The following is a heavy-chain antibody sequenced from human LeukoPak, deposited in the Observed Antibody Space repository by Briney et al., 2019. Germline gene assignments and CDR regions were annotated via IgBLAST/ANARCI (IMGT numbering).Heavy chain of an antibody. CDR3: AKDRYYDFWSGYGDY. CDR2: IYRGGST. CDR1: GFTVSSKY. J-gene: IGHJ4*02. D-gene: IGHD3-3*01. Sequence: GGSLRLSCAASGFTVSSKYMSWVRQPPGRGLEWVSVIYRGGSTYYADSVKGRFTISRDNSKNTLYLQMNSLRAEDTAVYYCAKDRYYDFWSGYGDYWGQGTLVTVSS. V-gene: IGHV3-53*01.